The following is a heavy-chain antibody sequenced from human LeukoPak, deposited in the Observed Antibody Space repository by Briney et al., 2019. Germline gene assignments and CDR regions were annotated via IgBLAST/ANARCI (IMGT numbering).Heavy chain of an antibody. Sequence: SETLSLTCTVSSGSISSSTYYWGWVRQPPGKGLEWIGSIYYTGSTYYNPSLKSPITLSLDTSKNQFSLKLSSVTAADTAVYYCARDLKRLSFDPWGQGTLVTVSS. CDR1: SGSISSSTYY. J-gene: IGHJ5*02. V-gene: IGHV4-39*07. D-gene: IGHD5-12*01. CDR2: IYYTGST. CDR3: ARDLKRLSFDP.